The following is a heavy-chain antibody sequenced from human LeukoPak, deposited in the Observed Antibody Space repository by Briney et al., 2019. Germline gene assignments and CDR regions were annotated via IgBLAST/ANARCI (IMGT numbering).Heavy chain of an antibody. CDR3: VTSTGQQFIPYDY. Sequence: PGGSLRLSCAASGFNVSSNYMTSIRQAPGKGLEWVSLIYGADAAYYAESVRGRFMISRDNLKNTLFLQMNSLRVEDTAVYYCVTSTGQQFIPYDYWGQGTHVTVSS. CDR2: IYGADAA. D-gene: IGHD6-13*01. J-gene: IGHJ4*02. V-gene: IGHV3-66*02. CDR1: GFNVSSNY.